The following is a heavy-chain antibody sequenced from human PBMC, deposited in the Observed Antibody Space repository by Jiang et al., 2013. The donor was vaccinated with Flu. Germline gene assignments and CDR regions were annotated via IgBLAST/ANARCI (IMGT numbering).Heavy chain of an antibody. CDR3: ARRRWYGAGSYFDY. CDR2: XFYSGST. D-gene: IGHD3-10*01. V-gene: IGHV4-59*12. Sequence: KPSETLSLTCTVSGDSMYNYYWSWIRQPPGKRLEWIGYXFYSGSTDYNPSLKSRVSISVDTSKNQFSLRLSSVTAADTAAYYCARRRWYGAGSYFDYWGQGTLVTVSS. J-gene: IGHJ4*02. CDR1: GDSMYNYY.